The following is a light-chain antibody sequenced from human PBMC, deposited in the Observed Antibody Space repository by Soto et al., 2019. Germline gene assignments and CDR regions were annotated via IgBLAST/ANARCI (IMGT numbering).Light chain of an antibody. CDR3: MQALETPLT. Sequence: DIVMTQSPLSLPVTPGEPASMSCRSNQSLLHSNGYNYLDWYLQKPGQSPRPLIYLGFDRASGVPVRFSGSGSGTDFTLTISRVEAEDVRVYFCMQALETPLTFGPGTKVDIK. CDR2: LGF. V-gene: IGKV2-28*01. CDR1: QSLLHSNGYNY. J-gene: IGKJ3*01.